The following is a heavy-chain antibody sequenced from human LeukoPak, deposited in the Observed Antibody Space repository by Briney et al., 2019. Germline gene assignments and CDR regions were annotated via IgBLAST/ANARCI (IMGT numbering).Heavy chain of an antibody. CDR3: ARGGSGYDSFYYYGMDV. J-gene: IGHJ6*02. CDR1: GGSISSYY. CDR2: IYGSGST. V-gene: IGHV4-59*01. D-gene: IGHD5-12*01. Sequence: SETPPLTCTVSGGSISSYYWSWIRQPPGKGLEWIGYIYGSGSTNYNPSLKSRVTISVDTSKNQFSLKLSSVTAADTAVYYCARGGSGYDSFYYYGMDVWGQGTTVTVSS.